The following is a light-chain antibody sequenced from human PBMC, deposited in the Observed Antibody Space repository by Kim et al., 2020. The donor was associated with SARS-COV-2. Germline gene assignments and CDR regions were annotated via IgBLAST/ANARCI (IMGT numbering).Light chain of an antibody. CDR2: QDS. CDR1: KLGDTY. V-gene: IGLV3-1*01. J-gene: IGLJ2*01. Sequence: SVPPGQTASITWTGDKLGDTYVGWYQQKPGQSPVLVIYQDSKRPSGIPVRFSGSNSGNTATLTISATQAMDEADYYCQAWDVSTGVFGGGTQLTVL. CDR3: QAWDVSTGV.